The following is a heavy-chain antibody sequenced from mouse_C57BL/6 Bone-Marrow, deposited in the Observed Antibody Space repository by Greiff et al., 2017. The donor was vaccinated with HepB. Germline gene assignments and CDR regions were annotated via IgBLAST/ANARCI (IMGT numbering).Heavy chain of an antibody. D-gene: IGHD2-3*01. V-gene: IGHV1-55*01. CDR1: GYTFTSYW. CDR3: ARNGGYYVGGY. Sequence: VKLQESGAELVKPGASVKMSCKASGYTFTSYWITWVKQRPGQGLEWIGDIYPGSGSTNYNEKFKSKATLTVDTSSSTAYMQLSSLTSEDSAVYYCARNGGYYVGGYWGQGTTLTVSS. CDR2: IYPGSGST. J-gene: IGHJ2*01.